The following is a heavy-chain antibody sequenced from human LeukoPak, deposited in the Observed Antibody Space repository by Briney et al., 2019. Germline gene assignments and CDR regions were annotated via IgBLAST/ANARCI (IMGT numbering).Heavy chain of an antibody. D-gene: IGHD6-19*01. Sequence: GESLTISCRLSGFSSSTYWIAWVRQMPGKGLEWMGVIQPDDSDTTYSPSFQGQVSISADKSINTAFLQWSSLEASDTAMYYCARRGSKYSSGWYVDYWGQGTLVTVSS. V-gene: IGHV5-51*01. CDR3: ARRGSKYSSGWYVDY. CDR2: IQPDDSDT. CDR1: GFSSSTYW. J-gene: IGHJ4*02.